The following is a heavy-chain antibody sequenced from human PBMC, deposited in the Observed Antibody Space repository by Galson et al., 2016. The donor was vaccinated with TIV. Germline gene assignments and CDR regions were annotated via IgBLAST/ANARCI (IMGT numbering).Heavy chain of an antibody. V-gene: IGHV3-48*03. CDR3: ARDLADNSDYYPTPFDF. CDR2: ISRSDTTI. CDR1: GFIFNNYE. Sequence: SLRLSCAASGFIFNNYEMNWVRQGPGKGLEWVSHISRSDTTIYYADSVKGRFTISRDNAKNSLYLQMNSLRAEDTAVYYCARDLADNSDYYPTPFDFWGQGTLSPSPQ. J-gene: IGHJ4*02. D-gene: IGHD3-22*01.